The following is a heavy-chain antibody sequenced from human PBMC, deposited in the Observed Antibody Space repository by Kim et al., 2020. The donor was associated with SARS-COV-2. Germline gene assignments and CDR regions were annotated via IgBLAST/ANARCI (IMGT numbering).Heavy chain of an antibody. Sequence: GESLKISCKGSGYSFTSYWISWVRQMPGKGLEWMGRIDPSDSYTNYSPSFQGHVTISADKSISTAYLQWSSLKASDTAMYYCARTHILTGYYPSWFDPWGQGTLVTVSS. CDR1: GYSFTSYW. D-gene: IGHD3-9*01. J-gene: IGHJ5*02. CDR2: IDPSDSYT. V-gene: IGHV5-10-1*01. CDR3: ARTHILTGYYPSWFDP.